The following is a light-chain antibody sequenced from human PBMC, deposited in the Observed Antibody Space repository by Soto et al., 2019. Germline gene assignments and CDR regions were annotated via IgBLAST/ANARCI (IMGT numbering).Light chain of an antibody. V-gene: IGKV1-39*01. CDR1: QSNSSY. CDR2: AAS. CDR3: QQSYSTPPWT. J-gene: IGKJ1*01. Sequence: DIQMTQSPSSLSASVGDRVTITCRASQSNSSYLNWYQQKPGKAPELLIYAASSLQSGVPSRFSGSGSGTDFTLTISSLQPEDFATYYCQQSYSTPPWTFGQGTKEEIK.